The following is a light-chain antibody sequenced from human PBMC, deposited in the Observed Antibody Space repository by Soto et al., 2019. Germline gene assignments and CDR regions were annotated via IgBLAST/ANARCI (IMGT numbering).Light chain of an antibody. V-gene: IGKV3-15*01. Sequence: EIMMTQSPATLSVSPGERATLSCRASQSVRNNLAWYLQKPGQAPRLLIYYASTRATGIPARFSGSGSGTEFTLTISSLQSEDFALYYFQQYNNWPPITFGQGTRLEIK. CDR3: QQYNNWPPIT. CDR2: YAS. CDR1: QSVRNN. J-gene: IGKJ5*01.